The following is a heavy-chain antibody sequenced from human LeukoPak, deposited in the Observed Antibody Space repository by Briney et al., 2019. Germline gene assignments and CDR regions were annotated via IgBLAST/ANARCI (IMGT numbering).Heavy chain of an antibody. D-gene: IGHD3-10*01. CDR3: AKVAGSGGYLDH. CDR2: ISGSGGSI. Sequence: GGSLRLSCAASRFTFSSYPMSWVRQAPGKGLEWVSAISGSGGSIYYADSVKGRFTVSRDNSKNTLYVQMNSLRVEDTAVYYCAKVAGSGGYLDHWGQGTLVTVSS. V-gene: IGHV3-23*01. CDR1: RFTFSSYP. J-gene: IGHJ4*02.